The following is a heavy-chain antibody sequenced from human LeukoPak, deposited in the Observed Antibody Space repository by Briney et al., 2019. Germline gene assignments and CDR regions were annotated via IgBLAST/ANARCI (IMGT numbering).Heavy chain of an antibody. CDR1: GYTFTGYY. CDR2: INPNSGGT. V-gene: IGHV1-2*02. Sequence: ASVKVSCKASGYTFTGYYIHWVRQAPGQGLEWMGWINPNSGGTSYAQKFQGRVTMPRDTSISTAYMELSRLRSDDTAVYYCARKKDGSGRPYDAFDIWGQGTMVTVSS. CDR3: ARKKDGSGRPYDAFDI. J-gene: IGHJ3*02. D-gene: IGHD3-10*01.